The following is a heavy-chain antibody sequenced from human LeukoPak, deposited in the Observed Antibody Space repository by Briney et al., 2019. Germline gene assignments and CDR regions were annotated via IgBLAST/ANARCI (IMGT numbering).Heavy chain of an antibody. CDR2: IYHSGSS. J-gene: IGHJ4*02. V-gene: IGHV4-59*12. CDR1: GGSISSYY. D-gene: IGHD3-3*01. CDR3: ARGPNRFLEWLLSPTSYYFDY. Sequence: SETLSLTCTVSGGSISSYYWSWIRQPPGKGLEWIGYIYHSGSSHYNPSLKSRVTISVDTSKNQFSLKLSSVTAADTAVYYCARGPNRFLEWLLSPTSYYFDYWGQGTLVTVSS.